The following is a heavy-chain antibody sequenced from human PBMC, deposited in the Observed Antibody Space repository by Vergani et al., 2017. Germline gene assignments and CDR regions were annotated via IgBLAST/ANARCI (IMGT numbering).Heavy chain of an antibody. Sequence: QVQLVESGGGVVQRGGSLRLSCATSGFTLSNYDMQWIRQGPGKGLEFVAFIQFDGSTQYYADSVKGRFTLSRDFSKNTLDLQMNSLRTDDTATYYCAKHFRGWGIDYWGQGTQVIVSS. V-gene: IGHV3-30*02. CDR2: IQFDGSTQ. D-gene: IGHD3-16*01. CDR3: AKHFRGWGIDY. J-gene: IGHJ4*02. CDR1: GFTLSNYD.